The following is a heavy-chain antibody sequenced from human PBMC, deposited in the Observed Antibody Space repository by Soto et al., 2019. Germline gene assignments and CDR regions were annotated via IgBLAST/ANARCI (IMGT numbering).Heavy chain of an antibody. CDR3: ARDRGMATITDYFDY. D-gene: IGHD5-12*01. CDR2: INPNSGGT. CDR1: GYTFTGYY. Sequence: ASVKVFCKASGYTFTGYYMHWVRQAPGQGLEWMGWINPNSGGTNYAQKFQGWVTMTRDTSISTAYMELSRLRSDDTAVYYCARDRGMATITDYFDYWGQGTLVTVSS. J-gene: IGHJ4*02. V-gene: IGHV1-2*04.